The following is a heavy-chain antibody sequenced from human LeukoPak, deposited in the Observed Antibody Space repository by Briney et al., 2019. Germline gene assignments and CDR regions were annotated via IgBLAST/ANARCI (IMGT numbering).Heavy chain of an antibody. CDR2: IIPIFGTA. J-gene: IGHJ4*02. D-gene: IGHD6-13*01. Sequence: SVKVSCKASGGTFSSYGISWVRQAPGQGLEWMGGIIPIFGTANYAQKFQGRVTITADESTSTANMELSSLRSEDTAVYYCARVGAAAGPYYFDYWGQGTLVTVSS. CDR1: GGTFSSYG. CDR3: ARVGAAAGPYYFDY. V-gene: IGHV1-69*13.